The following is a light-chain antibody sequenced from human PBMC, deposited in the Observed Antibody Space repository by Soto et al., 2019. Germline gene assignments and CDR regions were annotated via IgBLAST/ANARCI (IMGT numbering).Light chain of an antibody. V-gene: IGLV2-14*03. CDR3: CSYTSSTSYV. CDR1: SSDVGGYNF. CDR2: DVT. J-gene: IGLJ1*01. Sequence: QSALTQPASVSGSPGQSITISCTGTSSDVGGYNFVSWYQQYPGKAPKLMIHDVTNRPSGVSNRFSGSKSGTTASLTISGLQAEDEPDYYCCSYTSSTSYVFGTGTKLTVL.